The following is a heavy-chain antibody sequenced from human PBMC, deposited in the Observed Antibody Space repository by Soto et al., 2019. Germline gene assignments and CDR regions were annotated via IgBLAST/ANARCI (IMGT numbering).Heavy chain of an antibody. J-gene: IGHJ6*02. CDR2: IIPIFGTA. Sequence: QVQLVQSGAEVKKPGSSVKVSCKASGGTFSSYAISWVRQAPGQGLEWMGGIIPIFGTANYAQKFQGRVTITADXXTXTXFMELSSLRSEDTAVYYCASPIQLYTKTDYYYGMDVWGQGTTVTVSS. D-gene: IGHD5-18*01. CDR1: GGTFSSYA. V-gene: IGHV1-69*12. CDR3: ASPIQLYTKTDYYYGMDV.